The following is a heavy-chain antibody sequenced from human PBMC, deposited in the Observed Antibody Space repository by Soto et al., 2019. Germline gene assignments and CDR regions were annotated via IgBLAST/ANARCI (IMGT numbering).Heavy chain of an antibody. CDR1: GGSFSGYY. CDR3: ARGYNWNVPFDY. J-gene: IGHJ4*02. CDR2: INHSGST. D-gene: IGHD1-20*01. V-gene: IGHV4-34*01. Sequence: QVQLQQWGAGLLKPSETLSLTCAVYGGSFSGYYWSWIRQPPGKGLEWIGEINHSGSTNYNPSLKSRVTISVDTSKNQFSLKLSSVTAADTAVYYCARGYNWNVPFDYWRQGTLVTVSS.